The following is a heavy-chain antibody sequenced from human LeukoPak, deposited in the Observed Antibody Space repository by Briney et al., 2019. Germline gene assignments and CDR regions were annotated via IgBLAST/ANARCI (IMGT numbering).Heavy chain of an antibody. Sequence: PGGSLRLSCEGSGFPFGSYVMSWVRQAPGKGLEWVSVIYSGGSTYYADSVKGRFTISRDNSKNTLYLQMNSLRAEDTAVYYCARGSYYGMDVWGQGTTVTVSS. CDR1: GFPFGSYV. J-gene: IGHJ6*02. CDR3: ARGSYYGMDV. CDR2: IYSGGST. V-gene: IGHV3-66*01.